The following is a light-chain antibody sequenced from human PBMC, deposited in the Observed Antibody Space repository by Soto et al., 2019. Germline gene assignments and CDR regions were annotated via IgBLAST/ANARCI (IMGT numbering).Light chain of an antibody. CDR1: QSVSSSY. Sequence: EIVLTQSPGTLSLSPGGRATLSCRASQSVSSSYLAWYQQKPGQAPRLLIYGAYSRATGIPARLTGSGSGTEFTLTISSLQSEDFAVYYCQKYNNWQLTFGGGTKVDI. CDR3: QKYNNWQLT. V-gene: IGKV3-15*01. J-gene: IGKJ4*01. CDR2: GAY.